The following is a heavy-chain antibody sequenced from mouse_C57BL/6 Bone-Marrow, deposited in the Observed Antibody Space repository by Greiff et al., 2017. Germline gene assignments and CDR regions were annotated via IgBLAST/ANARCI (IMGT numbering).Heavy chain of an antibody. CDR2: IDPSDSYT. Sequence: QVQLQQPGAELVRPGTSVKLSCKASGYTFTSYWMHWVKQRPGQGLEWIGVIDPSDSYTNYNQKFKGKATLTVDTSSSTAYMQLSSLTSEDSAVYYCRNFDYWGQGTTLTVSS. CDR3: RNFDY. J-gene: IGHJ2*01. CDR1: GYTFTSYW. V-gene: IGHV1-59*01.